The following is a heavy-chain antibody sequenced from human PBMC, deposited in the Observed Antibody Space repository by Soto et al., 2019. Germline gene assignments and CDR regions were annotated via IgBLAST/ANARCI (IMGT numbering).Heavy chain of an antibody. J-gene: IGHJ4*02. V-gene: IGHV4-4*09. CDR1: GGSISLYY. CDR2: IYSSGST. D-gene: IGHD3-22*01. CDR3: ARGGSYDSSGYYNFDS. Sequence: SETLSLTCTVSGGSISLYYWSWIRQPPGKGLEWIGYIYSSGSTNYNPSLKSRVTISVDTSKNQFSLKLNSVTAADSAVYYCARGGSYDSSGYYNFDSWGQGTLVTVSS.